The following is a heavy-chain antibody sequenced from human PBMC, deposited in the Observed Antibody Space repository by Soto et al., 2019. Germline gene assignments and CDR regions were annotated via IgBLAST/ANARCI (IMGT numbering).Heavy chain of an antibody. D-gene: IGHD2-15*01. CDR1: NDSISSYY. CDR3: VRELSRGWFDP. Sequence: QVRLQESGPGLVKPSETLSLTCTVSNDSISSYYWSWIRQPPGKGLEWTGYIFYSGTTNYNPSLKSRVTISVDRSKSQFSLKLTSVTAADTAVYYCVRELSRGWFDPWGQGTLVTVSS. CDR2: IFYSGTT. J-gene: IGHJ5*02. V-gene: IGHV4-59*01.